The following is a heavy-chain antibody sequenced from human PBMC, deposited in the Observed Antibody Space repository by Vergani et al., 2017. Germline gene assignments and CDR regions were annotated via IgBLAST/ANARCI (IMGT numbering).Heavy chain of an antibody. D-gene: IGHD3-9*01. J-gene: IGHJ4*02. Sequence: QVQVVQSGAEVKKSGASVKVSCKTSGYTFSNYYMHWVRQAPGQGLEWMGIINPSGGHTNYAQKFQGRVTMTRDTSISTAYMELSRLRSDDTAVYYCAXVRASVRYFDWLGDWGQGTLVTVSS. CDR1: GYTFSNYY. CDR3: AXVRASVRYFDWLGD. CDR2: INPSGGHT. V-gene: IGHV1-46*01.